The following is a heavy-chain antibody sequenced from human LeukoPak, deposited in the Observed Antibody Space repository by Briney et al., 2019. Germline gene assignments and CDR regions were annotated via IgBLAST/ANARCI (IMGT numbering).Heavy chain of an antibody. D-gene: IGHD6-19*01. Sequence: SVKVSCKASGYTFTDYHIHWVRQAPGQGLEWMGRIIPIFGTANYAQKFQGRVTITTDESTSTAYMELSSLRSEDTAVYYCARADSSGWWGQGTLVTVSS. J-gene: IGHJ4*02. V-gene: IGHV1-69*05. CDR3: ARADSSGW. CDR1: GYTFTDYH. CDR2: IIPIFGTA.